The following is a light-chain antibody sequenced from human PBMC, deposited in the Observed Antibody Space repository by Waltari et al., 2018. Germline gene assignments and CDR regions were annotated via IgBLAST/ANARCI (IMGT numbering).Light chain of an antibody. CDR2: EVS. CDR3: NSYGGSNNLV. J-gene: IGLJ2*01. Sequence: QSALTQPPSASGSPGQSVTISCTATSPPIGGTNYVSWYQQHPGKPPKLLIYEVSKRPSGVPDRFSGSKSGNTASLTVSGLQAEDEADYYCNSYGGSNNLVFGGGTKLTVL. V-gene: IGLV2-8*01. CDR1: SPPIGGTNY.